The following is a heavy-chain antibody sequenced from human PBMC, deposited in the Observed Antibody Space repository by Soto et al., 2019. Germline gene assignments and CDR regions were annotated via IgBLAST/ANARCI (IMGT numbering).Heavy chain of an antibody. CDR1: GFPFNYYY. D-gene: IGHD2-21*01. Sequence: PGGSLRLSCATSGFPFNYYYMTWIRQAPGKGLEWLSHISPKSTFRNYADSVKGRFTISRDNTESPLFLQMNSLGVDDTAVYSCVRGGGGGLFEHWGQGVLVTVSS. CDR2: ISPKSTFR. CDR3: VRGGGGGLFEH. V-gene: IGHV3-11*06. J-gene: IGHJ4*02.